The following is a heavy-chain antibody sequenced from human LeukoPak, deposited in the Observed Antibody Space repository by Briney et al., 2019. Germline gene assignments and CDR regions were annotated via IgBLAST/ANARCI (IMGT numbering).Heavy chain of an antibody. CDR3: ARGGDYAEGYMDV. J-gene: IGHJ6*03. D-gene: IGHD4-17*01. CDR2: MHPNSGNT. CDR1: GYTFTSYG. V-gene: IGHV1-8*03. Sequence: AASVKVSCKASGYTFTSYGISWVRQAPGQGLEWMGWMHPNSGNTGYAQKFQGRVTITRNTSISTAYIELSSLRSEDTAVYYCARGGDYAEGYMDVWGKGTTVTVSS.